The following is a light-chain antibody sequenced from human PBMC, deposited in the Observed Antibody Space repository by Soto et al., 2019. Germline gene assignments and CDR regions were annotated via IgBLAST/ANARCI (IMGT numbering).Light chain of an antibody. V-gene: IGLV2-14*03. Sequence: QSALTQPASVSGSPGQSITISCTGTSSDVGGHIYVSWYQQHPDKAPKLLIYDVTNRPSGVSNRFSGARSGNTALLTISGLQAEDEADYYCSSYTSSGSLVFGGGTKVTVL. J-gene: IGLJ3*02. CDR3: SSYTSSGSLV. CDR2: DVT. CDR1: SSDVGGHIY.